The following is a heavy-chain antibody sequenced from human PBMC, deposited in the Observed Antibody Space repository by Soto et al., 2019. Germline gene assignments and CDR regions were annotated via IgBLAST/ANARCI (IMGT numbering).Heavy chain of an antibody. CDR2: XYXXXSX. J-gene: IGHJ5*02. Sequence: SETLSLTCTVSGGSISSYYWSWIRQPPGKALEWIXYXYXXXSXNXXXSXXXXVTISVDTSKNQFSLKLSSVTAADTAVYYCARDRYGYSSGGWFDPWGQGTLVTVSS. CDR1: GGSISSYY. CDR3: ARDRYGYSSGGWFDP. D-gene: IGHD6-19*01. V-gene: IGHV4-59*01.